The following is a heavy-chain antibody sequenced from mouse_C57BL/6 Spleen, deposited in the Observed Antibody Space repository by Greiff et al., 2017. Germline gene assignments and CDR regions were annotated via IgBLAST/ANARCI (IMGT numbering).Heavy chain of an antibody. CDR3: ARFTTEVAPGC. J-gene: IGHJ2*01. D-gene: IGHD1-1*01. V-gene: IGHV1-54*01. CDR1: GYAFTNYL. Sequence: QVQLQQSGAELVRPGTSVKVSCKASGYAFTNYLIEWVKQRPGQGLEWIGVINPGSGGTNYNEKLKGKATMTADKSSSTAYMQLSSLTSEDSAVYFCARFTTEVAPGCWGQGTTLTVSS. CDR2: INPGSGGT.